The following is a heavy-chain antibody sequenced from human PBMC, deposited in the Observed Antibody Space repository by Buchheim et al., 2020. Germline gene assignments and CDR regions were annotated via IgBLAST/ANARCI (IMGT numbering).Heavy chain of an antibody. J-gene: IGHJ6*02. CDR2: ISGSGNST. CDR1: RFTFSSYA. Sequence: EVQLLESGGGLVQPGGSLRLSCAASRFTFSSYAMTWVRQAPGKGLEWVSTISGSGNSTYYTESVKGRFTISRDNSKNTLYLQMNSLRAEDTAVYYCAKGVGATSSYGMDVWGQGTT. CDR3: AKGVGATSSYGMDV. D-gene: IGHD1-26*01. V-gene: IGHV3-23*01.